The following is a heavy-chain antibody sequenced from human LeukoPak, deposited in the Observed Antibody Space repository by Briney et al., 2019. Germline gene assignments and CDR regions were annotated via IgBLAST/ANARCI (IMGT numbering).Heavy chain of an antibody. CDR3: ARHSNYGSGSYYRYWFDP. D-gene: IGHD3-10*01. V-gene: IGHV4-59*08. J-gene: IGHJ5*02. CDR1: GGSISSYY. Sequence: PSETLSLTCTVSGGSISSYYWSWIRQPPGKGLEWIGYIYYSGSTNYNPSLKSRVTISVDTSKNQFSLKLSSVTAADTAVYYCARHSNYGSGSYYRYWFDPWGQGTLVTVS. CDR2: IYYSGST.